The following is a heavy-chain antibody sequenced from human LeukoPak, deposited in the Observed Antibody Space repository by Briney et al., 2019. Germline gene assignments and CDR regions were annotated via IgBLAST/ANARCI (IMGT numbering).Heavy chain of an antibody. Sequence: GGSLRLSCAASGFTFSSYAMHWDRQAPGKGLEWVAFIRYDGSNKYYADSVKGRFTISRDNSKNTLYLQMNSLRAEDTAVYYCYVSGSYLREVDAFDIWGQGTMVTVSS. CDR1: GFTFSSYA. CDR2: IRYDGSNK. J-gene: IGHJ3*02. D-gene: IGHD3-10*01. CDR3: YVSGSYLREVDAFDI. V-gene: IGHV3-30*02.